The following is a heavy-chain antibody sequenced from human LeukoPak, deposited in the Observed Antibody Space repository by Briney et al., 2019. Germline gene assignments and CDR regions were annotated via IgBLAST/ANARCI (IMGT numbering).Heavy chain of an antibody. D-gene: IGHD3-9*01. V-gene: IGHV3-7*01. CDR3: RVLRYFDWIYFDY. J-gene: IGHJ4*02. Sequence: GGSLRLSCAASGFTFSSYGMSWVRQAPGKGLECVAKMKQDGSEKDYVDSVKGRFTISRDNAKNSLNLQMSSLRVEDTAVYYCRVLRYFDWIYFDYWGQGTLVTVSS. CDR1: GFTFSSYG. CDR2: MKQDGSEK.